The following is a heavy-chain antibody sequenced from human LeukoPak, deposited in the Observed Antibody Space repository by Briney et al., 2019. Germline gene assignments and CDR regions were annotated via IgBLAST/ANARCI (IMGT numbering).Heavy chain of an antibody. V-gene: IGHV4-59*08. J-gene: IGHJ2*01. Sequence: PSETLSLTCTVSGDSVSSYYWSWIRQTPRRGLELIGYVYFSGYADYSPSLKSRVSMSVDTTKRQISLTLNSVTAADTAVYYCARRGFFGSGNYYRPSSYFDLWGRGALVIVSS. D-gene: IGHD3-10*01. CDR2: VYFSGYA. CDR3: ARRGFFGSGNYYRPSSYFDL. CDR1: GDSVSSYY.